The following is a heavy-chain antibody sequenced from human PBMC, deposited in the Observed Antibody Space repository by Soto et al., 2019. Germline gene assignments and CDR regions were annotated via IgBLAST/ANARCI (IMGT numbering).Heavy chain of an antibody. J-gene: IGHJ4*02. CDR3: AKDRWGDFGDLNLPGY. D-gene: IGHD4-17*01. CDR1: GFTFSSFG. CDR2: IADDGSSK. Sequence: QVLLVESGGGVVQPGRSLRISCAVSGFTFSSFGMHWVRQAPGKGLEWVAVIADDGSSKHYADYLKGRFTISRDNSNNTRYPQMDSLGTEETAVYYCAKDRWGDFGDLNLPGYWGQGTLVTVSS. V-gene: IGHV3-30*18.